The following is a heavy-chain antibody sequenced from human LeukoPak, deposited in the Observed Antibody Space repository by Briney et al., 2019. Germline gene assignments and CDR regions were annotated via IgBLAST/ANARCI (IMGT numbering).Heavy chain of an antibody. Sequence: GASVKVSCKASGYTFTSYGISWVRQARGQGLEWMGWISAYNGNTNYAQKLQGRVTMTTDTSTSTAYMELRSLRSDDTAVYYCARDLYYYDSSGYFSWGQGTLVTVSS. CDR1: GYTFTSYG. CDR3: ARDLYYYDSSGYFS. D-gene: IGHD3-22*01. CDR2: ISAYNGNT. V-gene: IGHV1-18*01. J-gene: IGHJ4*02.